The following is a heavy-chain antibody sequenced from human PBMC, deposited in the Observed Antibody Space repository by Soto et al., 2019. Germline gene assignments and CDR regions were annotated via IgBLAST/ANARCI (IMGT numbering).Heavy chain of an antibody. D-gene: IGHD3-10*01. CDR3: ARDFGGILRFGES. CDR1: GFTFSTYN. Sequence: DVQLVESGGGLVKPGGSLRLSCAASGFTFSTYNMNWVRQAPGKGLEWVSSIPSSTSYIFYADSVKGRFTISRDNAKNSLYLQMNSLRAEDTAVYYWARDFGGILRFGESWGQGTLVTVPS. J-gene: IGHJ5*02. V-gene: IGHV3-21*01. CDR2: IPSSTSYI.